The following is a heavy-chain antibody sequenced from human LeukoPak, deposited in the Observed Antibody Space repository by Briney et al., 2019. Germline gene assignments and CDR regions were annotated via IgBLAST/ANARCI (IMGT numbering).Heavy chain of an antibody. Sequence: SVKVSCKASRGTFSSYAISWVRQAPGQGLEWMGGIIPIFGTVNYAQKFQGRVTITTDESTSTAYMELSSLRSEDTAVYYCAGYCSGGSCYDLYFDYWGQGTLVTVSS. CDR3: AGYCSGGSCYDLYFDY. J-gene: IGHJ4*02. CDR1: RGTFSSYA. CDR2: IIPIFGTV. V-gene: IGHV1-69*05. D-gene: IGHD2-15*01.